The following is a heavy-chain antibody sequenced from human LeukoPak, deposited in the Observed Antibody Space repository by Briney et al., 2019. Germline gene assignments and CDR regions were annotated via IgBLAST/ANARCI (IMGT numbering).Heavy chain of an antibody. J-gene: IGHJ4*02. CDR3: ARGWATARGPRGTDFDY. Sequence: SGTLSLTCAVYGVSFSGYYWSWIRQPPGKGLEWIGEINHSGSTNYNPSLKSRVTISVDTSKNQFSLKLSSVTAADTAVYYCARGWATARGPRGTDFDYWGQGTLVTVSS. CDR2: INHSGST. CDR1: GVSFSGYY. V-gene: IGHV4-34*01. D-gene: IGHD3-10*01.